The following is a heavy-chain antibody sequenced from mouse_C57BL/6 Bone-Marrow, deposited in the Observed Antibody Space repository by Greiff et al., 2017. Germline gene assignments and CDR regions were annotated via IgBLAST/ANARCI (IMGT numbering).Heavy chain of an antibody. Sequence: VHVKQSGAELVRPGALVKLSCTASGFNIKDDYMHWVKQRPEQGLEWIGWIDPENGDTEYASKFQGKATITADTSSNTAYLQLSSLTSEDTAVYYCTPHYYAMDYWGQGTSVTVSS. CDR1: GFNIKDDY. J-gene: IGHJ4*01. V-gene: IGHV14-4*01. CDR2: IDPENGDT. CDR3: TPHYYAMDY.